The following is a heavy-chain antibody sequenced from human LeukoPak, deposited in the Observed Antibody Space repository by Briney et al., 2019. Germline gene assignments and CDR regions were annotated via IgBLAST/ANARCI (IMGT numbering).Heavy chain of an antibody. CDR1: GDSVSSNSAA. V-gene: IGHV6-1*01. CDR3: AREEVDYYDSSGAQDAFDI. D-gene: IGHD3-22*01. CDR2: TYYRSKWYN. J-gene: IGHJ3*02. Sequence: PSQTLSLTCAISGDSVSSNSAAWNWIRQPPSRGLEWLGRTYYRSKWYNDYAVSVKSRITINPDTSKNQFSLQLNSVTPEDTAVYYCAREEVDYYDSSGAQDAFDIWGQGTMVTVSS.